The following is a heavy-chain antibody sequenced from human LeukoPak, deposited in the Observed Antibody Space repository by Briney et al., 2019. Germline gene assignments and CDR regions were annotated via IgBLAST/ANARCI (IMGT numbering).Heavy chain of an antibody. J-gene: IGHJ5*02. Sequence: GGSLRLSCAGSGFTFSDYYMSWIRQAPGKGLEWISYIRGSGNIIYYADSVKGRFTISRDNAKNSLYLQMNSLRAEDTAVYYCAKGSWMFDPWGXXXXVTVSX. D-gene: IGHD1-1*01. V-gene: IGHV3-11*01. CDR2: IRGSGNII. CDR3: AKGSWMFDP. CDR1: GFTFSDYY.